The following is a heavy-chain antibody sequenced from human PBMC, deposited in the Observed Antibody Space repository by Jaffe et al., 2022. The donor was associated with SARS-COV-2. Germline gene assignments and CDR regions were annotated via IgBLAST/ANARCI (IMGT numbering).Heavy chain of an antibody. V-gene: IGHV3-21*01. Sequence: EVQLVESGGGLVKPGGSLRLSCAASGFTFSIYSLSWVRQAPGQGLEWVASISDSSTFIYYADSVKGRFTISRDNADNSLSLQMNSLRAEDTAVYYCARDLGSGGPGKFFYYGLDVWGQGTTVTVSS. CDR1: GFTFSIYS. D-gene: IGHD3-10*01. CDR3: ARDLGSGGPGKFFYYGLDV. J-gene: IGHJ6*02. CDR2: ISDSSTFI.